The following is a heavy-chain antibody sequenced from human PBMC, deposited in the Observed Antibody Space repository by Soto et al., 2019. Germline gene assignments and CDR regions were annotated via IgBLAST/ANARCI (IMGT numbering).Heavy chain of an antibody. CDR1: GYTFTSYA. Sequence: QVQLVQSGAEVKKPGASVKVSCKASGYTFTSYAMHWVRQAPGQRLEWMGWINAGNGNTTYSQKFQGRVTITRDTSSCTAYMAVSSLRSEDTAVYYCAGGASPIIDYWGQGTLVTVSS. CDR3: AGGASPIIDY. D-gene: IGHD1-26*01. J-gene: IGHJ4*02. CDR2: INAGNGNT. V-gene: IGHV1-3*01.